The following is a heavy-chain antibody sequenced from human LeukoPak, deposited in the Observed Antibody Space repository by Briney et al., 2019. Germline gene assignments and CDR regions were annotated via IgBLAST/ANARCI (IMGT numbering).Heavy chain of an antibody. V-gene: IGHV3-30*18. CDR2: ILYDGSNK. CDR3: AKNVWGTSPYYFDD. CDR1: GFTFSSYG. D-gene: IGHD3-16*01. Sequence: PGRSLRLSCAASGFTFSSYGMHWVRQAPGKGLEWVAVILYDGSNKYYADSVKGRFTISRDNSKTTLYLQMNSLRAEDTAVYYCAKNVWGTSPYYFDDWGQGTLVTVSS. J-gene: IGHJ4*02.